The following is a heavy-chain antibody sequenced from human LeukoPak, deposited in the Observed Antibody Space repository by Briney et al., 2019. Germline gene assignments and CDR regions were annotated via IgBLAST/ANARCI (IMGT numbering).Heavy chain of an antibody. V-gene: IGHV3-30-3*01. D-gene: IGHD1-26*01. CDR1: GFTFSSYA. CDR2: ISYDGSNK. Sequence: GGSLRLSCAASGFTFSSYAMPWVRQAPGKGLEWVAVISYDGSNKYYADSVKGRFTISRDNSKNTLYLQMNSLRAEDTAVYYCARDIEKLGATTFSFDYWGQGTLVTVSS. CDR3: ARDIEKLGATTFSFDY. J-gene: IGHJ4*02.